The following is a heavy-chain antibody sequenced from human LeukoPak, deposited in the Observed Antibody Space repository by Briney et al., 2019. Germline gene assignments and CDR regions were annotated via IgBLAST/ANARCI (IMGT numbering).Heavy chain of an antibody. D-gene: IGHD6-13*01. V-gene: IGHV4-34*01. CDR2: INHSGST. CDR3: ARFPLYSSSWYNWFDP. J-gene: IGHJ5*02. Sequence: PSETLSLTCAVYGGSFSGYYWSWIRQPPGKGLEGIGEINHSGSTNYNPSLKSRVTISVDTSKNQFSLKLSSVTAADTAVYYCARFPLYSSSWYNWFDPWGQGTLVTVSS. CDR1: GGSFSGYY.